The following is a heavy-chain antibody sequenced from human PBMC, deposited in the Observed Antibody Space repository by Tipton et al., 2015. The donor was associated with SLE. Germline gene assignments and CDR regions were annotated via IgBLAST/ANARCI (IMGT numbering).Heavy chain of an antibody. CDR1: GFTFSSYE. D-gene: IGHD3-16*01. CDR3: AHIVMAPVDAFDI. J-gene: IGHJ3*02. Sequence: SLRLSCAASGFTFSSYEMNWVRQAPGKGLEWVSSISSSSSYIYYADSVKGRFTISRDNAKNSLYLQMNSLRAEDTAVYYCAHIVMAPVDAFDIWGQGTKVTVSS. CDR2: ISSSSSYI. V-gene: IGHV3-21*01.